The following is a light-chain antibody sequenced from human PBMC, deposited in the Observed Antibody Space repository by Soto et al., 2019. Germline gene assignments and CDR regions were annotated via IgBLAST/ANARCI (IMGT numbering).Light chain of an antibody. CDR3: QQSYSRPRT. CDR2: SAF. Sequence: DIQMTQSPSTLSASVGDRVTITCRASQSISGWLAWYQQKPGKAPNLLIYSAFSLESGVPSRFSGSGSGTDYTLTISSLQPEDFATYFCQQSYSRPRTFGQGTKVDIK. J-gene: IGKJ1*01. CDR1: QSISGW. V-gene: IGKV1-39*01.